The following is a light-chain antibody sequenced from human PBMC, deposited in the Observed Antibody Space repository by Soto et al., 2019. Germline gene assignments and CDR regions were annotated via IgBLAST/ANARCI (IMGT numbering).Light chain of an antibody. CDR3: ASYTRNSALGVV. J-gene: IGLJ2*01. V-gene: IGLV2-14*03. Sequence: QSALTQPASVSGSPGQSITISCTGTSSDVGRYNYVSWHQQHPGKAPKLMIYGVSNRPSGVSDRFSGSKSGNTASLTISGLQTEDEAIYDCASYTRNSALGVVFGGGPQLTVL. CDR2: GVS. CDR1: SSDVGRYNY.